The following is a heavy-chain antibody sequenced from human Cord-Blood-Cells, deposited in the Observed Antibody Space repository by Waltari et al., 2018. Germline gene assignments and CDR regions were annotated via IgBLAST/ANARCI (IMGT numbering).Heavy chain of an antibody. CDR2: INHSGST. CDR3: ARREANWGGEGNWFDP. D-gene: IGHD7-27*01. CDR1: GGSFSGYY. J-gene: IGHJ5*02. V-gene: IGHV4-34*01. Sequence: QVQLQQWGAGLLKPSETLSLTCAVYGGSFSGYYWSWIRQPPGKGLEWIGEINHSGSTNYNPSLKSRVTRSVDTSKNQFSLKLSSVTAADTAVYYCARREANWGGEGNWFDPWGQGTLVTVSS.